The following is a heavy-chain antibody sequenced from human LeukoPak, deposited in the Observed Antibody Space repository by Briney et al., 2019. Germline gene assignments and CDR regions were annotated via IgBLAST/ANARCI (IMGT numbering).Heavy chain of an antibody. CDR2: INPNTGGT. D-gene: IGHD3-10*01. V-gene: IGHV1-2*02. J-gene: IGHJ5*02. CDR3: ATFAVTMVRGVIITWGNWFDP. Sequence: GASVKVSCKASGYTFTGYFVHWVRQAPGQGLQWMGWINPNTGGTNYAQKFQGRVTMTRDTSISTAYMELSSLRSEDTAVYYRATFAVTMVRGVIITWGNWFDPWGQGTLVTVSS. CDR1: GYTFTGYF.